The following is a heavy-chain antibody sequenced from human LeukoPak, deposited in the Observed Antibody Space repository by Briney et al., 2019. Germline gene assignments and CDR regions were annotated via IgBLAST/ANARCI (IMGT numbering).Heavy chain of an antibody. CDR1: GYSFTSYW. V-gene: IGHV5-51*01. Sequence: GESLKISCKGSGYSFTSYWIGWVRQMPGKGLEWMGIIYPGDSDTRYSPSFQGQVTISADKSISTAYLQWSSLKASDTAMYYCARWGDYLGRDNWFDPWGQGTLVTVSS. CDR2: IYPGDSDT. CDR3: ARWGDYLGRDNWFDP. J-gene: IGHJ5*02. D-gene: IGHD3-10*01.